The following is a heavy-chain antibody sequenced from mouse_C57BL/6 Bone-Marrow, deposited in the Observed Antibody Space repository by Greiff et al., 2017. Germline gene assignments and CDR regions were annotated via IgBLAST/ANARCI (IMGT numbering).Heavy chain of an antibody. D-gene: IGHD2-3*01. Sequence: VQLQQPGAELVMPGASVKLSCKASGYTFTSYWMHWVKQRPGQGLEWIGEIDPSDSYTNYNQKFTGKSTLTVDKSSRTAYMQLSSLTSEDSAVYYCARNYDGSMDYWGQGTSVTVSS. CDR1: GYTFTSYW. CDR2: IDPSDSYT. CDR3: ARNYDGSMDY. J-gene: IGHJ4*01. V-gene: IGHV1-69*01.